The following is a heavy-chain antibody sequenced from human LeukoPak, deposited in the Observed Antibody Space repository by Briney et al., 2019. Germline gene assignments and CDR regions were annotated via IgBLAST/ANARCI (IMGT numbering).Heavy chain of an antibody. J-gene: IGHJ5*02. Sequence: ASVKVSCKASGYTFTGYYMHWVRQAPGQGLEWMGIINPSGGSTSYAQKFQGRVTMTRDTSTSTVYMELSSLRSEDTAVYYCARGVVPAAIGRENWFDPWGQGTLVTVSS. D-gene: IGHD2-2*01. CDR2: INPSGGST. V-gene: IGHV1-46*01. CDR3: ARGVVPAAIGRENWFDP. CDR1: GYTFTGYY.